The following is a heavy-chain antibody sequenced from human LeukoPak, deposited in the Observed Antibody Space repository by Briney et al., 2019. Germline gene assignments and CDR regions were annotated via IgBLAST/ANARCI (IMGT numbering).Heavy chain of an antibody. J-gene: IGHJ4*02. D-gene: IGHD1-1*01. CDR2: IDPSDSDT. CDR1: GYSFTNYW. Sequence: GESLKISCKGSGYSFTNYWIAWVRQMPGRGLEWMVIIDPSDSDTRYSPSFQGQVTISADKSISTAYLQWSSLKASDSAMYYCARAWNFDYWGQGTLVTVSS. CDR3: ARAWNFDY. V-gene: IGHV5-51*01.